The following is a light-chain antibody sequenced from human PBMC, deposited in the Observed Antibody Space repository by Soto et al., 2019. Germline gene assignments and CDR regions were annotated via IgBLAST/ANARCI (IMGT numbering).Light chain of an antibody. J-gene: IGKJ1*01. CDR3: QHYNSYSEA. CDR2: KAS. V-gene: IGKV1-5*03. Sequence: DIQMTQSPSTLSGSVGDRVTITCRASQTISSWLAWYQQKPGTAPKLLIYKASTLKSGVPSRFSGRGSGTECTLTISSLQPDDFATYYCQHYNSYSEAFGQGTKVELK. CDR1: QTISSW.